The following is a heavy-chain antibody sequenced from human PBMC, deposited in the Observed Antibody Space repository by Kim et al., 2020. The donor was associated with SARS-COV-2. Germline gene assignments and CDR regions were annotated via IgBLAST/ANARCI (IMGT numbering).Heavy chain of an antibody. CDR1: GGSISDYY. J-gene: IGHJ3*02. V-gene: IGHV4-59*13. D-gene: IGHD4-17*01. Sequence: SETLSLTCTVSGGSISDYYWSWIRQPPGKGLEWIGYINYSGSTYYNPSLKSRVTISVDTSKNQFSLKLSSVTAADTAVYYCARGTTSAGKAFDIWGQGTMVTVSS. CDR3: ARGTTSAGKAFDI. CDR2: INYSGST.